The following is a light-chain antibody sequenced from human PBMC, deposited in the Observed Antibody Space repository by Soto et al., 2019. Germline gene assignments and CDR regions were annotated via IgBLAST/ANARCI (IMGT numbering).Light chain of an antibody. CDR3: QQYGGSPPDT. CDR1: QSVSNTY. J-gene: IGKJ2*01. Sequence: EIVLTQSPGALSLSPGERATLSCRVSQSVSNTYLAWYQQKPGQPPRLLIYGTSKRAPGIPDRFSASGSGTDFTLSINRLEPEDLAVYYCQQYGGSPPDTFGQGTKLEIK. CDR2: GTS. V-gene: IGKV3-20*01.